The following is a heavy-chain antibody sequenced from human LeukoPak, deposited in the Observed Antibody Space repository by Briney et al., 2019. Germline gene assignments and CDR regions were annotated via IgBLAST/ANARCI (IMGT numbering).Heavy chain of an antibody. V-gene: IGHV4-34*01. CDR2: INHSGIN. J-gene: IGHJ6*02. CDR1: GGSFSGYS. D-gene: IGHD3-16*01. Sequence: SETLSLTCAVYGGSFSGYSLTWIRQPPGKGLEWIGEINHSGINHFNPSLKSRVTISADTSKKQVFLNLSSVTAADTAVYYCAKKKVDVMGNQYYYYYGLDVWGQGTTVTVSS. CDR3: AKKKVDVMGNQYYYYYGLDV.